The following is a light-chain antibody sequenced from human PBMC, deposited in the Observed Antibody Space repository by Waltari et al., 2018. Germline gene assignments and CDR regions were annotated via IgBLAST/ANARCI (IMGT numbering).Light chain of an antibody. CDR2: KAS. V-gene: IGKV1-5*03. CDR1: QSISTW. Sequence: DIQMTQSPSTLSASVGDIVTLTCRASQSISTWLAWYQQKPGRAPKLLIYKASRLESGVPSRFSGSGSGTEFTLTISSLQPDDFATYYCQQYSSFPRTFGQGTKVEIK. CDR3: QQYSSFPRT. J-gene: IGKJ1*01.